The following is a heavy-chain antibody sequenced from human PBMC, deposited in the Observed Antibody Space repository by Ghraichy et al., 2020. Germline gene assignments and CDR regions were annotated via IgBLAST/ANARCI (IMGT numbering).Heavy chain of an antibody. Sequence: LTCAVYGGSFSGYYWSWIRQPPGKGLEWIGEINHSGDITYNTSLKSRVTISVEKSKNQFSLKLCSVTAADTAVYYCARRTYSGSGSYYNSWGQGTLVTVSS. D-gene: IGHD3-10*01. CDR3: ARRTYSGSGSYYNS. V-gene: IGHV4-34*01. CDR1: GGSFSGYY. CDR2: INHSGDI. J-gene: IGHJ4*02.